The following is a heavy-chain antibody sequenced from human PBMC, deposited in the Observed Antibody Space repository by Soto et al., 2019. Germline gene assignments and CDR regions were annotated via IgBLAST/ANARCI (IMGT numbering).Heavy chain of an antibody. J-gene: IGHJ6*02. D-gene: IGHD6-19*01. V-gene: IGHV4-4*07. CDR1: GGTNSSYA. CDR2: IYTSGST. Sequence: SETLRLPCTVSGGTNSSYAWSWLRQPPGKGLEWIGRIYTSGSTNYNPTPERLATISVETSKTQFALKLSSVTAAETAVYYCARDLGLSSGWDTTGMDVWGQGTTVTVYS. CDR3: ARDLGLSSGWDTTGMDV.